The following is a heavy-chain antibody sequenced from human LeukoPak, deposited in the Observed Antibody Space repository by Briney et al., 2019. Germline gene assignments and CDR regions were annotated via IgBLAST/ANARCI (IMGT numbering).Heavy chain of an antibody. Sequence: ASVKVSCKASGYTFTSYDINWVRQATGQGLEWMGWMNPNSGNTGYAQKFQGRVTMTRNTSIGTAYMELSSLRSEDTAVYYCARREYDFWSGYFGNNWFDPWGQGTLVTVSS. J-gene: IGHJ5*02. CDR3: ARREYDFWSGYFGNNWFDP. CDR2: MNPNSGNT. D-gene: IGHD3-3*01. V-gene: IGHV1-8*01. CDR1: GYTFTSYD.